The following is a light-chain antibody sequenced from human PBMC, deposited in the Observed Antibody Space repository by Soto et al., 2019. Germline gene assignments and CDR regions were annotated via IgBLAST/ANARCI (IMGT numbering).Light chain of an antibody. Sequence: EVVLTQSPATVSLSPGERATLSCRARQSVSSFLAWYQHKSGQAPRLLIYDASKRATGVPTRFSGSGSGTDFTLTISSLETEDFAVYFCLQRSDWPLLTFGGGTKVEMK. V-gene: IGKV3-11*01. CDR1: QSVSSF. CDR3: LQRSDWPLLT. J-gene: IGKJ4*01. CDR2: DAS.